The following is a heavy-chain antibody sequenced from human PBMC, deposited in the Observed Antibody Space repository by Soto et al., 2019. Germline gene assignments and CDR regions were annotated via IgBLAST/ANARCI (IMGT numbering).Heavy chain of an antibody. CDR1: GGTFTNYA. CDR2: IVPIYHTP. J-gene: IGHJ4*02. Sequence: QVQLVQSGAEAQKPGSSVKVSCKASGGTFTNYAVSWVRQAPGLGLEWMGGIVPIYHTPNYAQKFQDRLSITADESTGTVYMEMNSLRSDDTAVYYCARGGGRFFSPQVDYWGQGTLVTVSS. D-gene: IGHD1-26*01. CDR3: ARGGGRFFSPQVDY. V-gene: IGHV1-69*01.